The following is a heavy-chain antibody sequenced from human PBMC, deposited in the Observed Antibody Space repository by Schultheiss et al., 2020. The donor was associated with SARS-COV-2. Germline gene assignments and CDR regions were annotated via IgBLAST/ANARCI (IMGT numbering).Heavy chain of an antibody. V-gene: IGHV4-59*01. CDR3: ARGRRGMITFGGVIVNWFDP. J-gene: IGHJ5*02. CDR1: GGSISSYY. Sequence: SETLSLTCAVYGGSISSYYWSWIRQPPGKGLEWIGYIYYSGSTNYNPSLKSRVTISVDTSKNQFSLKLSSVTAADTAVYYCARGRRGMITFGGVIVNWFDPWGQGTLVTVSS. D-gene: IGHD3-16*02. CDR2: IYYSGST.